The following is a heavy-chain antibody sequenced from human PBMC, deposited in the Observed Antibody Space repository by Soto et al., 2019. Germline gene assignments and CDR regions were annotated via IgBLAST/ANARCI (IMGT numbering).Heavy chain of an antibody. D-gene: IGHD3-3*01. V-gene: IGHV1-18*01. Sequence: ASVKVSCKASGYTFTSYGISWVRQAPGQGLEWMGWISAYNGNTNYAQKLQGRVTMTTDTSTSTAYMELRSLRSDDTAVYYCGRFLEWLRPNWFDPWGQGTLVTVSS. CDR2: ISAYNGNT. CDR3: GRFLEWLRPNWFDP. J-gene: IGHJ5*02. CDR1: GYTFTSYG.